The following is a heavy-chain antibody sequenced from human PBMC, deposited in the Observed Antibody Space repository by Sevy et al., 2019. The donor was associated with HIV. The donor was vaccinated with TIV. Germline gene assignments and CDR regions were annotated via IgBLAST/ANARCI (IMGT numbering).Heavy chain of an antibody. D-gene: IGHD5-18*01. J-gene: IGHJ4*02. CDR1: GFTFDTYW. V-gene: IGHV3-66*01. Sequence: GGSLRLSCAASGFTFDTYWMGWVRQAPGRGLEGVSVIHSDDTTYHADSVKDRFTISRDNFKNTLYLHMSSLRAEDTAVYYCARGKSGYGYALNYWGQGTLVTVSS. CDR2: IHSDDTT. CDR3: ARGKSGYGYALNY.